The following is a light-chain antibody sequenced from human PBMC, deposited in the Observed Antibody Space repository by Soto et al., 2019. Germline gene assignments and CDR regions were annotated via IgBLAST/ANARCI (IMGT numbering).Light chain of an antibody. Sequence: QSALTQPPSASGSPGQSVTIPCTGTSSDVGGYNHVSWYQQHPGKAPKVMIYEVSKRPSGVPDRFSGSKSGNTASLTVSGLQAEDEADYYCSSYADNTVVFGGGNQLTVL. V-gene: IGLV2-8*01. J-gene: IGLJ2*01. CDR3: SSYADNTVV. CDR1: SSDVGGYNH. CDR2: EVS.